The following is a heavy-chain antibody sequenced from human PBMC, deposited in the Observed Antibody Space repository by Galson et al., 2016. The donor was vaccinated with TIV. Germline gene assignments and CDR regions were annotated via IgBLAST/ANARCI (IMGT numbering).Heavy chain of an antibody. CDR1: GFTFTSSA. CDR2: IVVGSGNT. Sequence: SVKVSCKASGFTFTSSAVQWVRQARGQRLEWMGLIVVGSGNTNYAQKFQDRVTITRDMSTGTVYMELGSLRSEDTAVYYCAADRHCGDNCPDAFDIWGLGTMVTVSS. D-gene: IGHD2-21*01. CDR3: AADRHCGDNCPDAFDI. J-gene: IGHJ3*02. V-gene: IGHV1-58*01.